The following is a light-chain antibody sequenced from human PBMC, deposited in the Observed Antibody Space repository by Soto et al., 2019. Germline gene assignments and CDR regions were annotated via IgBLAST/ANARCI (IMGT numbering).Light chain of an antibody. CDR3: QHADGVRALT. CDR2: HTS. V-gene: IGKV1-12*01. Sequence: DIQMTQSPPYVSASVGDRVTISCRASQDAGSWLSWFHQKPGGAPNLLIFHTSRKKSGVPPRFAGRGSGTEFTLTFCSLQPEDFGTYHCQHADGVRALTFVGGTAVEI. CDR1: QDAGSW. J-gene: IGKJ4*01.